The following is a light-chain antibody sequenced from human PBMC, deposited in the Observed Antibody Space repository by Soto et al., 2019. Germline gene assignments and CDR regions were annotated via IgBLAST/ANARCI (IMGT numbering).Light chain of an antibody. V-gene: IGKV3-20*01. CDR2: GAS. J-gene: IGKJ2*01. CDR1: QSVSSSY. Sequence: EIVLTQSPGTLSLSPGERATLSCRASQSVSSSYLAWYQQKPGQAPRLLIYGASSRATGNPDRFSGSGSGTDFTLTISRLEPEDFAVYYCQQYGSSPALYTFGQGTKLEIK. CDR3: QQYGSSPALYT.